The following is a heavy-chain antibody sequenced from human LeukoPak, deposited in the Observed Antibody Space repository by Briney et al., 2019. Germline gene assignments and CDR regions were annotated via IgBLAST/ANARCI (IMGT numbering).Heavy chain of an antibody. CDR2: MNPNSGNT. D-gene: IGHD6-19*01. Sequence: GESLKISCKGSGYTFTSYDINWVRQATGQGLEWMGWMNPNSGNTGYAQKFQGRVTMTRNTSISTAYMELSSLRSEDTAVYYCARLIAVAGPDAFDIWGQGTMVTVSS. V-gene: IGHV1-8*01. J-gene: IGHJ3*02. CDR3: ARLIAVAGPDAFDI. CDR1: GYTFTSYD.